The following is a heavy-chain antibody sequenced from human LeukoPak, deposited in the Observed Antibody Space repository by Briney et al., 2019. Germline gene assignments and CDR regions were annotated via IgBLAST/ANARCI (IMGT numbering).Heavy chain of an antibody. CDR1: GDSVSSNSAA. CDR3: ARDRPYSTSSPFDY. Sequence: QPLSLTCAISGDSVSSNSAAWNWIRQSPSRGLEWLGRTYYRSKWYNDYAVSVKSRITIDPDTSKNQFSLQLNSVTPEDTAVYYCARDRPYSTSSPFDYWGQGTLVTVSS. D-gene: IGHD6-6*01. CDR2: TYYRSKWYN. V-gene: IGHV6-1*01. J-gene: IGHJ4*02.